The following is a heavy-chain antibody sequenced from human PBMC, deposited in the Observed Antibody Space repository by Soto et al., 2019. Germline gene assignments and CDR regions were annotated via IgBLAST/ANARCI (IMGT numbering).Heavy chain of an antibody. CDR1: GGSISSSSYY. D-gene: IGHD2-21*02. CDR3: ARDLWGYCGTDCYPLDV. Sequence: PSETLSLTCTVSGGSISSSSYYWGWIRQPPGKGLEWIGSIYYSGSTYYNPSLKSQVTISVDTSKNQFSLKLNSVTAADTAVYYCARDLWGYCGTDCYPLDVWGQGTTVTVSS. J-gene: IGHJ6*02. V-gene: IGHV4-39*02. CDR2: IYYSGST.